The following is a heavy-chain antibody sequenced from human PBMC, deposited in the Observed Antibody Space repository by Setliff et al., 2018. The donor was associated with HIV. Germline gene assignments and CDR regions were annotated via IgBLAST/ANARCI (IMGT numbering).Heavy chain of an antibody. CDR2: ISGSGGSA. CDR3: VKGSTTWPSRGWLDA. Sequence: GGSLRLSCAASGFTIDNYAMNWVRQAPGKGLEWVSGISGSGGSAFYADSVKGRSTISRDNSKKTLCLQMSRLRLDDTAVYYCVKGSTTWPSRGWLDALGQGTLVTVSS. J-gene: IGHJ5*02. V-gene: IGHV3-23*01. D-gene: IGHD1-26*01. CDR1: GFTIDNYA.